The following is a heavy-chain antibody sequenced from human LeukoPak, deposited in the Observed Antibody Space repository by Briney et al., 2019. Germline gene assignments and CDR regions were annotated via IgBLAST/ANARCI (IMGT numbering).Heavy chain of an antibody. D-gene: IGHD6-19*01. CDR1: GFTFSSYG. V-gene: IGHV3-21*01. CDR2: ISSSSSYI. J-gene: IGHJ4*02. CDR3: AREVLQVAGTIDY. Sequence: GGSLRLSCAASGFTFSSYGMSWVRQAPGKGLEWASSISSSSSYIYYADSVKGRFTISRDNAKNSLYLQMNSLRAEDTAVYYCAREVLQVAGTIDYWGQGTLVTVSS.